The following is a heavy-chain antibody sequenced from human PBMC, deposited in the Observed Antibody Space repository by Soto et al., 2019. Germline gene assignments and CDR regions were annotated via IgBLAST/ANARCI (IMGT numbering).Heavy chain of an antibody. D-gene: IGHD2-15*01. Sequence: PSETLSLTCTVSSGSISSYYWSWIRQPPGKGQEWIGNIYNSGSTNYSPSLESRVTISLDMSKNQFSLNLNSVTAADTAVYYCARDRGSYCSGDGCYSRGLDVWGQGTTVTVSS. CDR3: ARDRGSYCSGDGCYSRGLDV. CDR1: SGSISSYY. CDR2: IYNSGST. J-gene: IGHJ6*02. V-gene: IGHV4-59*01.